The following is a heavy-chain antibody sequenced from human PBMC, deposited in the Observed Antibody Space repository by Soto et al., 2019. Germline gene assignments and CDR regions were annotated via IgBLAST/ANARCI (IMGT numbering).Heavy chain of an antibody. Sequence: GGSLRLSCAASGFTFSSYSMNWVRQAPGKGLEWVSSISSSSSYIYYADSVKGRFTISRDNAKNSLYLQMNSLRAEDTAVYYCARRTGITPADIWGQGTMVTVSS. CDR1: GFTFSSYS. CDR3: ARRTGITPADI. J-gene: IGHJ3*02. V-gene: IGHV3-21*01. CDR2: ISSSSSYI. D-gene: IGHD1-1*01.